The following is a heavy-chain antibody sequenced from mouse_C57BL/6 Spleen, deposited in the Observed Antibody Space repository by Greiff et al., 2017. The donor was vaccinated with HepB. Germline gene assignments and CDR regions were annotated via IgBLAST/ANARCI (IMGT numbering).Heavy chain of an antibody. Sequence: EVQLVESGGGLVKPGGSLKLSCAASGFTFSSYAMSWVRQTPEKRLEWVATISDGGSYTYYPDNVKGQFTISRDNAKNNLYLQMSHLKSEDTAMYYCARDPMDDWGQGTSVTVSS. CDR3: ARDPMDD. CDR2: ISDGGSYT. J-gene: IGHJ4*01. CDR1: GFTFSSYA. V-gene: IGHV5-4*01.